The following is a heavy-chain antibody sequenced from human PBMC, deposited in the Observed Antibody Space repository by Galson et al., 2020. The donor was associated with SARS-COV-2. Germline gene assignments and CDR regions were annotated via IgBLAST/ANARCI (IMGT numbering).Heavy chain of an antibody. CDR1: GFTFSNFG. CDR2: ISTDGNNT. Sequence: GESLKISCAASGFTFSNFGMHWVRQAPGKGLEWVAVISTDGNNTYDSDSVKGRFTISRDNSNNTLYLQMNSLRPEDTAVYVCARSAYSSTWTLGDAFDVWGQGTLVTVSS. CDR3: ARSAYSSTWTLGDAFDV. J-gene: IGHJ3*01. V-gene: IGHV3-30*03. D-gene: IGHD6-13*01.